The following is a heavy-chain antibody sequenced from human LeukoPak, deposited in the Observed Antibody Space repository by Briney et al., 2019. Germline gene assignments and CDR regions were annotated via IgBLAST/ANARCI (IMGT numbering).Heavy chain of an antibody. D-gene: IGHD2-15*01. CDR3: ARNGRLGYCSGGSCYSNWFDP. J-gene: IGHJ5*02. CDR2: IYYSGST. V-gene: IGHV4-59*01. CDR1: GGSISSYY. Sequence: SETLSLTCTVSGGSISSYYWSWIRKPPGKGLEWIGYIYYSGSTNYNPSLKSRVTISVDTSKNQFSLKLSSVTAADTAVYYCARNGRLGYCSGGSCYSNWFDPWGQGTLVTVSS.